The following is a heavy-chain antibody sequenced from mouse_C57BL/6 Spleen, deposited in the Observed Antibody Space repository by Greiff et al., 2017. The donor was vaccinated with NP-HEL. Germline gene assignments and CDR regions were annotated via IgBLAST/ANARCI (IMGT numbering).Heavy chain of an antibody. CDR3: ARNCKRYAMDD. CDR1: GFSFTSSG. J-gene: IGHJ4*01. V-gene: IGHV2-2*01. Sequence: QVQLKESGPGLVQPSQSLSITCTVSGFSFTSSGVPWVRQSPGKGLEWLGVIWSGGSSAYYAAFISRLSISKYNAKSQVFFKMNRLQADDTAIYYCARNCKRYAMDDWGQGTSVTVSS. CDR2: IWSGGSS.